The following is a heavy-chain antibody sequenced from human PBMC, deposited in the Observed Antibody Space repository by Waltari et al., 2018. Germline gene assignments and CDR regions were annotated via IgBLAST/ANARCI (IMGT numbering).Heavy chain of an antibody. CDR3: AKDHVGGIYDSSGFDY. J-gene: IGHJ4*02. V-gene: IGHV3-30*02. D-gene: IGHD3-22*01. Sequence: QVQLVESGGGVVQPGGSLRLSCAASGFTFSSYGMHWVRQAPGKGLEWVAFIRYDGSNKYYADSVKGRFTISRDNSKNTLYLQMNSLRAEDTAVYYCAKDHVGGIYDSSGFDYWGQGTLVTVSS. CDR1: GFTFSSYG. CDR2: IRYDGSNK.